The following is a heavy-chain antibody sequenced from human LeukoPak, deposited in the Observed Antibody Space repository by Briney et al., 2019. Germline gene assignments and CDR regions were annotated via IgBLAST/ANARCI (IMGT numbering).Heavy chain of an antibody. V-gene: IGHV1-2*04. J-gene: IGHJ4*02. Sequence: ASVKVSCKASGYTFTGYYMHWVRQAPGQGLEWMGWINPNSGGTNYAQKFQGWVTMTRDTPISTAYMELSRLRSDDTAVYYCAREWRYYYGSGSYSTFDYWGQGTLVTVSS. CDR1: GYTFTGYY. CDR3: AREWRYYYGSGSYSTFDY. CDR2: INPNSGGT. D-gene: IGHD3-10*01.